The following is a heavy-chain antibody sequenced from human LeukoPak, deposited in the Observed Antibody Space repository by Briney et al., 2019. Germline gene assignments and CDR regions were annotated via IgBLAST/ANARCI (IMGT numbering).Heavy chain of an antibody. V-gene: IGHV1-18*01. D-gene: IGHD6-19*01. CDR3: ARDQGYTSEWLDY. CDR1: GNTFSNYG. J-gene: IGHJ4*02. CDR2: ISGFNGYT. Sequence: GASVKVSCKASGNTFSNYGISWVRQGPGQGLEWMGWISGFNGYTRYAKNLQGRVTMTTDTSTSTAYMELRSLISDDTAVYYCARDQGYTSEWLDYWGQGTLVTVSS.